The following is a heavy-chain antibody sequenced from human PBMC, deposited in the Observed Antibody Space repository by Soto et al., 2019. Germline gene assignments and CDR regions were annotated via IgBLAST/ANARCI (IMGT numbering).Heavy chain of an antibody. D-gene: IGHD2-21*02. J-gene: IGHJ6*02. Sequence: SHTLSLICTVSVVSILGFLWGWLRSPPVKGLEWIGYMYNTGSTVYNPSFKSRVTISVDTSKNQSSLKLNSVTAADTAVYYCARDLWGYCGTDCYPLDVWGQGTTVT. CDR1: VVSILGFL. V-gene: IGHV4-59*01. CDR2: MYNTGST. CDR3: ARDLWGYCGTDCYPLDV.